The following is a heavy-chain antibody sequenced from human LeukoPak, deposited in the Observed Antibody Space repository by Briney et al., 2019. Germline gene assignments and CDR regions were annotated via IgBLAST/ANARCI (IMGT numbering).Heavy chain of an antibody. CDR3: ARDSSGGGSASDY. CDR2: INTETQKP. Sequence: ASVKISCKASGYSLTSYPVNWVRQAPGQGLEWMGWINTETQKPTYAQGFTGRFVFSLDTSLSTAYLQISNLKAEDTAIYYCARDSSGGGSASDYWGQGTLVTVSP. V-gene: IGHV7-4-1*02. D-gene: IGHD1-26*01. J-gene: IGHJ4*02. CDR1: GYSLTSYP.